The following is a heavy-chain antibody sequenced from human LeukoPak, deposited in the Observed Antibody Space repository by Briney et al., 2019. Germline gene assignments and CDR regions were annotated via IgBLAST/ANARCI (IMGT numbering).Heavy chain of an antibody. CDR1: GGSISSYY. CDR3: ARDRPLNAFDI. V-gene: IGHV4-59*01. Sequence: SETLSLTCTVSGGSISSYYWSWIRQPPGKGLEWTGYIYYSGSTNYNPSLKSRVTISVDTSKNQFSLKLSSVTAADTAVYYCARDRPLNAFDIWGQGTMVTVSS. J-gene: IGHJ3*02. CDR2: IYYSGST.